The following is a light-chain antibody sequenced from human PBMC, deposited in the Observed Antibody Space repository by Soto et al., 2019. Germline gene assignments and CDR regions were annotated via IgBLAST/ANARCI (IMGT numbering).Light chain of an antibody. J-gene: IGLJ3*02. V-gene: IGLV2-14*02. CDR1: SSDVGNYNR. CDR2: EVK. CDR3: SSLTTSDTWV. Sequence: QSFLTQPASVSGSPGQSITISCSGGSSDVGNYNRVSWYRQHPGKAPQLIVYEVKNRPSGVSNRFSGSKSGNTASLTISGLQAEDEADYFCSSLTTSDTWVIGGGTKVTVL.